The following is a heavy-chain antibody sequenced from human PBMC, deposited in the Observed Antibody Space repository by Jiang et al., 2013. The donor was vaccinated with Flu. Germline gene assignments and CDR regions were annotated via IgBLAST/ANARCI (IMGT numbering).Heavy chain of an antibody. CDR1: GFTVSSNY. D-gene: IGHD6-13*01. CDR2: IYSGGST. V-gene: IGHV3-66*02. CDR3: ARGSVGIAALAYYYGMDV. Sequence: LVESGGGLVQPGGSLRLSCAASGFTVSSNYMSWVRQAPGKGLEWVSVIYSGGSTYYADSVKGRFTISRDNSKNTLYLQMNSLRAEDTAVYYCARGSVGIAALAYYYGMDVWGQGTTVTVSS. J-gene: IGHJ6*02.